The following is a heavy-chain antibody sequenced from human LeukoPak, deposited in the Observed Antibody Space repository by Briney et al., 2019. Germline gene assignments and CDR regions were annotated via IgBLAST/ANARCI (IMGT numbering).Heavy chain of an antibody. CDR1: GYTFTGFY. J-gene: IGHJ4*02. CDR2: INPHSADT. D-gene: IGHD6-13*01. Sequence: GASVKVSCKASGYTFTGFYMHWVRQAPGQGLEWMGWINPHSADTGYAQKFLGRVTMTGDMSISTIYMELTRLRSDDTALYYCARWDGYSSSPDYWGQGTLVTVSS. CDR3: ARWDGYSSSPDY. V-gene: IGHV1-2*02.